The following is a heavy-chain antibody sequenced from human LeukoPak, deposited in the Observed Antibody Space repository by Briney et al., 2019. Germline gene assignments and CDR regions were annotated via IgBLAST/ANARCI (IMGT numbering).Heavy chain of an antibody. V-gene: IGHV1-2*06. CDR2: INPNSGGT. CDR3: ARPGERRYYYYGMDV. D-gene: IGHD1-1*01. Sequence: ASVKVSCKASGYTFTGYYMHWVRQAPAQGLEWMGRINPNSGGTNYAQKFQGRVTMTRDTSISTAYMELSRLTSDDTAVYYCARPGERRYYYYGMDVWGQGTTVTVSS. CDR1: GYTFTGYY. J-gene: IGHJ6*02.